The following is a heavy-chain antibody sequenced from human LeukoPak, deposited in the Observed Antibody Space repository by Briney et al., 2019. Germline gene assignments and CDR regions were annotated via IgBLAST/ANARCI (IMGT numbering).Heavy chain of an antibody. D-gene: IGHD2-2*01. Sequence: PGGSLRLSCAASGFTFSSYSMNWVRQAPGKGLEWVSSISSSSSYIYYADSVKGRFTISRDNAKNPLYLRMNSLRAEDTAVYYCARELGYCSSTSCYYYFDYWGQGTLVTVSS. CDR3: ARELGYCSSTSCYYYFDY. V-gene: IGHV3-21*01. CDR1: GFTFSSYS. J-gene: IGHJ4*02. CDR2: ISSSSSYI.